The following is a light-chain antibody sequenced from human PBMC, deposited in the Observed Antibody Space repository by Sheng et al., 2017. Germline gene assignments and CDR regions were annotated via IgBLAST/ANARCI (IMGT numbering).Light chain of an antibody. V-gene: IGKV1-39*01. Sequence: DIQMTQSPSSLSASVGDRVTITCRASQSISNYLNWYQQKPGKAPKLLIYSASSLQRGVPSRFGGSGSGTDFTLTISSLQPEDFATYYCQQSYTTPRYSLVQGRTLEIK. CDR2: SAS. CDR3: QQSYTTPRYS. CDR1: QSISNY. J-gene: IGKJ2*03.